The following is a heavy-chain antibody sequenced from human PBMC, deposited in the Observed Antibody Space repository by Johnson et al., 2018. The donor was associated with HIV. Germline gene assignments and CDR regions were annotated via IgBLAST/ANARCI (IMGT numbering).Heavy chain of an antibody. V-gene: IGHV3-23*04. CDR2: ISGSAGIT. CDR1: GFTFSSYA. Sequence: VQLVESGGGLVQPGGSLRLSCAASGFTFSSYAMSWVRQAPGKGLEWVSAISGSAGITYYADSVEGRFTISRDNSRKTLYLQMNSLRTEDTAVYYCAKVRCGGDCLDAFDIWGQGTMVTVSS. J-gene: IGHJ3*02. D-gene: IGHD2-21*02. CDR3: AKVRCGGDCLDAFDI.